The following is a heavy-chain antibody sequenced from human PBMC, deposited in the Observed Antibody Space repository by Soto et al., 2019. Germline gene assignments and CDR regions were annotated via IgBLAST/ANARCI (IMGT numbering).Heavy chain of an antibody. J-gene: IGHJ4*02. V-gene: IGHV3-9*01. Sequence: GGSLRLSCAASGFTFDDYAMNWVRQAPGKGLEWVSGISWNSGSIGYADSVKGRFTISRDNAKNFLYLQMISLRAEDTALYSFAQVLYTAMVALVFDYWGQGTLVTVSS. CDR2: ISWNSGSI. D-gene: IGHD5-18*01. CDR3: AQVLYTAMVALVFDY. CDR1: GFTFDDYA.